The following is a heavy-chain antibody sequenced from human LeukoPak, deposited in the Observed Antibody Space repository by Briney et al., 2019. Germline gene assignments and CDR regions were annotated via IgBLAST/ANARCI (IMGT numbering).Heavy chain of an antibody. D-gene: IGHD3-22*01. J-gene: IGHJ4*02. CDR2: IHPSGML. CDR3: SRGLDSRKLGY. Sequence: SETLSLTCTVSGASFSSGDQYWNWIRQSPGKGLEWIGSIHPSGMLYNNPSLESRVTISIDTSKNQFSLNLNSVTAADTAVYFCSRGLDSRKLGYWGQGALVTVSS. CDR1: GASFSSGDQY. V-gene: IGHV4-31*03.